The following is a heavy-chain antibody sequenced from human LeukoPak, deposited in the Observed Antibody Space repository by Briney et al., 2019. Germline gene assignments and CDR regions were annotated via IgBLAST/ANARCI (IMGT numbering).Heavy chain of an antibody. V-gene: IGHV3-30*18. CDR2: ISYDGSNK. Sequence: GGSLRLSCAASGFTFSSYGMHWVRQAPGKGLEWVAVISYDGSNKYYADSVKGRFTISRDNSKNTLYLQMNSLRAEDTAVYYCAKLRIIGYSSGGGDAFDIWGQGTMVTVSS. CDR3: AKLRIIGYSSGGGDAFDI. CDR1: GFTFSSYG. D-gene: IGHD6-19*01. J-gene: IGHJ3*02.